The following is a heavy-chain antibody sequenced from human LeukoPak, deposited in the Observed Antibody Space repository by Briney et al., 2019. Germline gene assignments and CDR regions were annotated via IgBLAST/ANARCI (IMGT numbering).Heavy chain of an antibody. Sequence: SVKVSCKASGGTFSSYAINWVRQAPGQGLEWMGRIIPIFGTANYAQKFQGRVTITTDESTSTAYMELSSLRSEDTAVYYCARDAQYSSSSAYFDYWGQGTLVTVSS. CDR1: GGTFSSYA. J-gene: IGHJ4*02. D-gene: IGHD6-6*01. CDR3: ARDAQYSSSSAYFDY. V-gene: IGHV1-69*05. CDR2: IIPIFGTA.